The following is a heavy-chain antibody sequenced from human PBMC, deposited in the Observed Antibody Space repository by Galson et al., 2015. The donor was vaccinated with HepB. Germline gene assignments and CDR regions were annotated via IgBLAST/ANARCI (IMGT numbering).Heavy chain of an antibody. CDR2: ISYDGSNK. CDR1: GFTFSSYA. CDR3: ARDLVSWNPPLGGMDV. V-gene: IGHV3-30*04. D-gene: IGHD1-1*01. J-gene: IGHJ6*02. Sequence: SLRLSCAASGFTFSSYAMHWVRQAPGKGLEWVAVISYDGSNKYYADSVKGRFTISRDNSKNTLYLQMNSLRAEDTAVYYCARDLVSWNPPLGGMDVWGQGTTVTVSS.